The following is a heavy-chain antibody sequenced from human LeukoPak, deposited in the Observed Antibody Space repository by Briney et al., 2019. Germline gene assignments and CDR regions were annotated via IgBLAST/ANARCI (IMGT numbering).Heavy chain of an antibody. CDR3: TRGGGSGYYFGIPRYYFDA. CDR2: VFHTGVT. Sequence: PSETLSLTCTVSGGSLEGLYWSWIRQSPEKGLERIGNVFHTGVTSYNLSLKSRVTISVDTSRNQFSLTMTSMTAADTAIYYFTRGGGSGYYFGIPRYYFDAWGQGVLVTVSS. V-gene: IGHV4-59*11. D-gene: IGHD3-22*01. CDR1: GGSLEGLY. J-gene: IGHJ4*02.